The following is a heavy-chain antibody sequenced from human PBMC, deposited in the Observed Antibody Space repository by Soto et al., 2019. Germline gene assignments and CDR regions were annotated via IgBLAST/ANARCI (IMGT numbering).Heavy chain of an antibody. D-gene: IGHD1-1*01. CDR1: GFIVNGTKY. CDR3: ATWRIREHAFDV. V-gene: IGHV3-53*01. J-gene: IGHJ3*01. CDR2: VYSADGT. Sequence: DVQAAESGGGLIQPGGSLRLSCAAAGFIVNGTKYLTWVRQAPGKGLEWLSAVYSADGTFYADSVKGRFTVSLDNVKNTVYLQMNSLSSEDTGVYCCATWRIREHAFDVWGPGTRVTVSA.